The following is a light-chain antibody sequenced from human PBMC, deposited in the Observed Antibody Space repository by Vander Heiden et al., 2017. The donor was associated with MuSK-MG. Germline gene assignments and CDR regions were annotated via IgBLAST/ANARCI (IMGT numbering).Light chain of an antibody. J-gene: IGLJ1*01. CDR3: TSYSSSSTLYV. CDR1: NSAIGGFNS. V-gene: IGLV2-14*03. Sequence: QSALTQPASVSGSPGQSCTISCTGPNSAIGGFNSVSWNQPYPGKAPKLIIYDVNKRPSGVSGRFSGSKSGNTASLTISGLQAEDEADYFCTSYSSSSTLYVFGTGTRVTVL. CDR2: DVN.